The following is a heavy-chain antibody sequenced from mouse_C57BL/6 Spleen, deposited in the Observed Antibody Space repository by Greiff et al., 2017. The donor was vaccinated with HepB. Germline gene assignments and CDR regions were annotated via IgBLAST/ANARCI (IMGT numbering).Heavy chain of an antibody. CDR3: ARPGTYWYFDV. D-gene: IGHD4-1*01. Sequence: EVKLVESGGGLVKPGGSLKLSCAASGFTFSDYGMHWVRQAPEKGLEWVAYISSGSSTIYYADTVKGRFTISRDNAKNTLFRQMTSLRSEDTAMYYCARPGTYWYFDVWGTGTTVTVSS. CDR2: ISSGSSTI. V-gene: IGHV5-17*01. J-gene: IGHJ1*03. CDR1: GFTFSDYG.